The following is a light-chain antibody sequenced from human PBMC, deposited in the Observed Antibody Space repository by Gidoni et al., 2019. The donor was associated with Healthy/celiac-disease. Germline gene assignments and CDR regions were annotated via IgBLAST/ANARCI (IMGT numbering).Light chain of an antibody. CDR1: QGISNS. CDR2: AAS. CDR3: QQYYNTPVT. J-gene: IGKJ3*01. Sequence: DIQMTHSPSSLSASVGDRVTITCRASQGISNSLAWYQQKPGKAPKLLLYAASRLESGVPSRFSGSGSGTDYTLTISSRQPEDFATYYCQQYYNTPVTFGPGTKVEIK. V-gene: IGKV1-NL1*01.